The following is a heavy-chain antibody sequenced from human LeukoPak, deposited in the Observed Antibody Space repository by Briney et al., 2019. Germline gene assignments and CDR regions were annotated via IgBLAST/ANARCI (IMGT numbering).Heavy chain of an antibody. D-gene: IGHD3-22*01. V-gene: IGHV3-9*01. CDR3: AREGMNYYDSSGWFDY. Sequence: GGSLRLSCAASGFTFDDYAMHWVRQAPGKGLEWVSGISWNSGSIGYADSVKGRFTISRDNAKNSLYLQMNSLRAEDTAVYYCAREGMNYYDSSGWFDYWGQGTLVTVSS. CDR1: GFTFDDYA. J-gene: IGHJ4*02. CDR2: ISWNSGSI.